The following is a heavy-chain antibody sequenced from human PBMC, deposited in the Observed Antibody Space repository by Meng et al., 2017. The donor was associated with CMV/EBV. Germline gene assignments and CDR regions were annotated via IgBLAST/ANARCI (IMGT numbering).Heavy chain of an antibody. CDR2: IKQDGSEK. CDR1: GFTFSSYW. D-gene: IGHD7-27*01. Sequence: GGSLRLSCAASGFTFSSYWMGWVRQAPGKGLEWVANIKQDGSEKYYVDSVKGRFTISRDNAKNSLYLQMNSLRAEDTAVYYCARENWGDAFDIWGQGTMVTVSS. J-gene: IGHJ3*02. CDR3: ARENWGDAFDI. V-gene: IGHV3-7*01.